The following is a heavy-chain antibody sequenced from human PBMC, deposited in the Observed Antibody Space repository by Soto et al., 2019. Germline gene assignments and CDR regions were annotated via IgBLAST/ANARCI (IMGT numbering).Heavy chain of an antibody. D-gene: IGHD6-13*01. J-gene: IGHJ4*02. CDR3: AKARGSSWYDFDY. CDR1: GFTFSSHA. CDR2: INGPGGST. Sequence: EVQLLESGGGLVQPGGSLRLSCSASGFTFSSHAMSWVRQAPGKGLEWVSAINGPGGSTYYADSVNGRFTISRDNSKNTLSVHLNSLRAEDMAVYYCAKARGSSWYDFDYWCQETLVTVSS. V-gene: IGHV3-23*01.